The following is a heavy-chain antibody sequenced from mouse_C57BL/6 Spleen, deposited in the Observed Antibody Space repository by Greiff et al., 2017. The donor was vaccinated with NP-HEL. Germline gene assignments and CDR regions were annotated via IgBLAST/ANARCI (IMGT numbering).Heavy chain of an antibody. CDR2: IDPANGNT. D-gene: IGHD1-1*01. J-gene: IGHJ4*01. CDR1: GFNIKNTY. Sequence: EVQLVESVAELVRPGASVKLSCTASGFNIKNTYMHWVKQRPEQGLEWIGRIDPANGNTKYAPKFQGKATITADTSSNTAYLQLSSLPSEDTAIYYCAPTVVAYWYAMDYWGQGTSVTVSS. V-gene: IGHV14-3*01. CDR3: APTVVAYWYAMDY.